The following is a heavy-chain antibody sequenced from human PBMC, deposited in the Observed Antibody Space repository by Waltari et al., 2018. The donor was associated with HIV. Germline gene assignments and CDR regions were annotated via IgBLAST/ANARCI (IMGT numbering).Heavy chain of an antibody. CDR3: ASSYTYVVWGAVDT. V-gene: IGHV4-39*02. CDR2: IYHDGSTAYDSS. CDR1: GGSITSSSNF. J-gene: IGHJ3*02. Sequence: QMRLQESGPGLVKPSETLSLTCNVSGGSITSSSNFWGWIRQPPGKGLEWIGSIYHDGSTAYDSSLKGSSLKRRVTISLDTSRNRFSLELTSVTATDTAIYYWASSYTYVVWGAVDTWGQGTLVTVSS. D-gene: IGHD3-16*01.